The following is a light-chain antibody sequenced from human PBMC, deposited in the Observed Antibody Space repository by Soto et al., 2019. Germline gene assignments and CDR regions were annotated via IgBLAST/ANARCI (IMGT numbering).Light chain of an antibody. CDR3: QQYGSSPYMYT. CDR2: GAS. Sequence: EIVLTQSPGTLSLSPGERVTLSCRASQSVSSSYLAWYQQKPGQAPRLLIYGASSRATGIPDRFSGSGSGTDFTLTISRLEPEDFAVYYCQQYGSSPYMYTFGQGTKLEIK. CDR1: QSVSSSY. V-gene: IGKV3-20*01. J-gene: IGKJ2*01.